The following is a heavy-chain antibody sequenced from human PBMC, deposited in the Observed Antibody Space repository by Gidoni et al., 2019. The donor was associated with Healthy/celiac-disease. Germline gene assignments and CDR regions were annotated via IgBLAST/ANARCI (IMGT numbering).Heavy chain of an antibody. J-gene: IGHJ4*02. CDR2: IYPGDSDT. CDR1: GYSFTSYW. Sequence: GKCLQIRCKGSGYSFTSYWIGWVRQMPGKGLEWMGIIYPGDSDTRYSPSFQGQVTISADKSISTAYLQWSSLKASDTAMYYCARQWLVPYFDYWGQGTLVTVSS. V-gene: IGHV5-51*01. D-gene: IGHD6-19*01. CDR3: ARQWLVPYFDY.